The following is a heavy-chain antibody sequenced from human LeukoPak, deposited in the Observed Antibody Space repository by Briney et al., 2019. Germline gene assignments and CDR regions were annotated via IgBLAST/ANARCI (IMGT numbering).Heavy chain of an antibody. CDR2: INPSGGSK. Sequence: ASVKVSCKASGYTFTSYYMHWVRQAPGQGLEGMGIINPSGGSKIYAQKFQGRVTMTRDTSTSTVYMELSSLRSEDTAVYYCASGDYYDSSGYYGNDYFQHWGQGTLVTVSS. J-gene: IGHJ1*01. D-gene: IGHD3-22*01. CDR1: GYTFTSYY. CDR3: ASGDYYDSSGYYGNDYFQH. V-gene: IGHV1-46*01.